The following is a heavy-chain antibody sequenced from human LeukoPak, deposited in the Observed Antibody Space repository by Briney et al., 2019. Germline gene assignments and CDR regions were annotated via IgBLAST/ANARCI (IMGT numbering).Heavy chain of an antibody. D-gene: IGHD3-3*01. Sequence: PSETLSLTCTVSGGSISSSSYYWGWIRQPPGKGLEWIGEINHSGSTNYNPSLKSRVTISVDTSKNQFSLKLSSVTAADTAVYYCARVTRSYVLRFLEWDHFDYWGQGTLVTVSS. CDR1: GGSISSSSYY. CDR2: INHSGST. V-gene: IGHV4-39*07. J-gene: IGHJ4*02. CDR3: ARVTRSYVLRFLEWDHFDY.